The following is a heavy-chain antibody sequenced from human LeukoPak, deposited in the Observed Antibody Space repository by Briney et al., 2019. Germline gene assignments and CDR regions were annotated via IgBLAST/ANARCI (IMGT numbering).Heavy chain of an antibody. V-gene: IGHV3-11*06. CDR3: ARGVYGDYDLSYYSDY. CDR2: ISSSSSYT. J-gene: IGHJ4*02. Sequence: PGGSLRLSCAASGFTFSDYYMSWIRQAPGKGLEWVSYISSSSSYTNYADSVKGRFTISRDNAKNSLYLQMNSLRAEDTAVYYCARGVYGDYDLSYYSDYWGQGTLVTVSS. D-gene: IGHD4-17*01. CDR1: GFTFSDYY.